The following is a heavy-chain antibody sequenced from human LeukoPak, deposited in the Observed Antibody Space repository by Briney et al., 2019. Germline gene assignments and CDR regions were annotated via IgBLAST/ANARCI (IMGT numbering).Heavy chain of an antibody. CDR1: GFTFSNYG. Sequence: PGGSLRLSCAASGFTFSNYGMHWVRQAPGKGLEWVAFIRNDDGSNKYYADSVKGRFTIPRDNSKNTVHLQMNSLRVEDTAVYYCAKDEAQYFQHWGQGTLVTVSA. J-gene: IGHJ1*01. CDR3: AKDEAQYFQH. V-gene: IGHV3-30*02. CDR2: IRNDDGSNK.